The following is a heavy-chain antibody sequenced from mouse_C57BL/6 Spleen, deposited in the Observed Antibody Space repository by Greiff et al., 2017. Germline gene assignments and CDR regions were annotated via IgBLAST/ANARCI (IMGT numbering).Heavy chain of an antibody. CDR1: GFTFSSYG. CDR2: ISSGGSYT. J-gene: IGHJ3*01. Sequence: DVHLVESGGDLVKPGGSLKLSCAASGFTFSSYGMSWVRQTPDKRLEWVATISSGGSYTYYPDSVKGRFTISRDNAKNTLYLQMSSLKSEDTAMYYCARHEGYYGFAYWGQGTLVTVSA. D-gene: IGHD2-3*01. V-gene: IGHV5-6*01. CDR3: ARHEGYYGFAY.